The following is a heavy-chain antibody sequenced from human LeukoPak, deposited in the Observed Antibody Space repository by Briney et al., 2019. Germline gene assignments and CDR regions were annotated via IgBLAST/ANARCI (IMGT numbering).Heavy chain of an antibody. CDR2: ISGSGGST. J-gene: IGHJ4*02. CDR3: AKGGSGSYYIAGHYFDY. CDR1: GFTFSSYA. Sequence: PGGSLRLSCAASGFTFSSYAMSWVRQAPGKGLEWVSAISGSGGSTYYADSVKGRFTISGDNSKNTLYLQMNSLRAEDTAVYYCAKGGSGSYYIAGHYFDYWGQGTLVTVSS. D-gene: IGHD1-26*01. V-gene: IGHV3-23*01.